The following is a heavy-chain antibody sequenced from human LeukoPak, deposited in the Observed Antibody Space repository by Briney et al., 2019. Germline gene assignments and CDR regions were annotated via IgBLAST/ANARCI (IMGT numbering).Heavy chain of an antibody. CDR3: ATVQEDYDVLTGYINWFDP. CDR1: GYTFTSYH. J-gene: IGHJ5*02. D-gene: IGHD3-9*01. Sequence: ASVKVSCKASGYTFTSYHMHWVRQAPGQGLEWMGMINPSGGTTSYAQKFQGRVTMTRDTSTSTVYMELSSLRSEDTAVYYCATVQEDYDVLTGYINWFDPWGQGTLVTVSS. V-gene: IGHV1-46*01. CDR2: INPSGGTT.